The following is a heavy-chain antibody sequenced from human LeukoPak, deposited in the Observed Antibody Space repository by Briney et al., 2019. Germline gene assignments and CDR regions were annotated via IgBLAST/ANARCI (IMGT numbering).Heavy chain of an antibody. J-gene: IGHJ4*02. CDR1: GYTFTDYY. V-gene: IGHV1-2*02. Sequence: GASVKVSCKASGYTFTDYYIHWVRQAPGQGLEWMGWIKPNTVVTNYAQKFQGRVTMTRDTSISTAYMELSRLRSDDTAVYYCAREWRGIYYYGSGIHSPLCYWGQGTLVTVSS. CDR2: IKPNTVVT. CDR3: AREWRGIYYYGSGIHSPLCY. D-gene: IGHD3-10*01.